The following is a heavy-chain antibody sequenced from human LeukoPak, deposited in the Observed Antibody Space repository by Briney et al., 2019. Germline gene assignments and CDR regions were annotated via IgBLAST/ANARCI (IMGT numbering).Heavy chain of an antibody. D-gene: IGHD4-17*01. J-gene: IGHJ5*02. CDR3: ARVADYGDYVGGDWIDP. Sequence: SETLSLTCTVSGGSISSYYWSWIRQPAGKGLEWIGRIYSTGSADYNPSLKSRVTMSVDTSENQFSLKLSSVTAADTAVYYCARVADYGDYVGGDWIDPWGQGTLVTVSS. CDR1: GGSISSYY. V-gene: IGHV4-4*07. CDR2: IYSTGSA.